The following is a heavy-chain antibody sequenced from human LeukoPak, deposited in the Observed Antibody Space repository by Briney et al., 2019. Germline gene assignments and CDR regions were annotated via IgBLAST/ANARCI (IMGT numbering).Heavy chain of an antibody. CDR3: ARVDFGSGSPFDY. Sequence: PSETLSLTCTVSGGSISSGDYYWSWIRQPPEKGLEWIGYIYYSGSTYYNPSLKSRVTISVDTSKNQFSLKLSSVPAADTAVYYCARVDFGSGSPFDYWGQGTLVTVSS. J-gene: IGHJ4*02. D-gene: IGHD3-10*01. CDR2: IYYSGST. V-gene: IGHV4-30-4*01. CDR1: GGSISSGDYY.